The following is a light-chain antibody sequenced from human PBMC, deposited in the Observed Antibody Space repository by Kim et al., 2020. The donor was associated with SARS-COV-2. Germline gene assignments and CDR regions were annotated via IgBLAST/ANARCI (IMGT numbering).Light chain of an antibody. CDR2: YGS. CDR1: NIGRKV. CDR3: QVWDGITDHPV. J-gene: IGLJ2*01. V-gene: IGLV3-21*04. Sequence: APGQTARIACGGNNIGRKVLHWYQQKPGQAPVLVISYGSDRPSGIPERFSGSNSGNTATLTISRVEAGDEADYNCQVWDGITDHPVFGGGTQLTVL.